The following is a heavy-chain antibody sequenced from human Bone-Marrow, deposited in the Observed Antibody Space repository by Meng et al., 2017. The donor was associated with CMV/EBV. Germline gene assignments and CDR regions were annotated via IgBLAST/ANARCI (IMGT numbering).Heavy chain of an antibody. CDR2: ISSSSSYI. Sequence: GESLKISCAASGFTFSSYSMNWVRQAPGKGLEWVSSISSSSSYIYYADSVKGRFTISRDNAKNSLYLQMNSLRAEDTAVYYCARVYADSNGMDVWGQGTMVTGSS. D-gene: IGHD3-16*01. V-gene: IGHV3-21*01. CDR3: ARVYADSNGMDV. CDR1: GFTFSSYS. J-gene: IGHJ6*02.